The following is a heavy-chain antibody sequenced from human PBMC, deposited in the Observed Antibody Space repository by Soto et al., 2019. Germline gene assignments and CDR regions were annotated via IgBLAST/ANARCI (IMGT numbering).Heavy chain of an antibody. CDR3: AREGYQLLRRRYYYYYYMDV. J-gene: IGHJ6*03. Sequence: KPSETLSLTCAVSSGSISSSNWWSWVRQPPGKGLEWIGEIYHSGSTNYNPSLKSRVTISVDKSKNQFSLKLSSVTAADTAVYYCAREGYQLLRRRYYYYYYMDVWGKGTTVTVSS. V-gene: IGHV4-4*02. CDR2: IYHSGST. CDR1: SGSISSSNW. D-gene: IGHD2-2*01.